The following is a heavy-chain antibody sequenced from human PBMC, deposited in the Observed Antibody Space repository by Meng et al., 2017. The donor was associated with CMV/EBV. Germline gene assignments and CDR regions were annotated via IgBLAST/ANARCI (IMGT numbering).Heavy chain of an antibody. D-gene: IGHD3-3*01. CDR3: ARAGGYDFWGGKPKYGMDV. CDR2: INPNSGGT. Sequence: ASAKVPCKASGYTFTGYYMHWLRQAAGQGLEWMGWINPNSGGTNYAQKFQGRVPMTRDTSISTAYMELSRLRSDDTAVYYCARAGGYDFWGGKPKYGMDVWGQGTTVTVSS. CDR1: GYTFTGYY. V-gene: IGHV1-2*02. J-gene: IGHJ6*02.